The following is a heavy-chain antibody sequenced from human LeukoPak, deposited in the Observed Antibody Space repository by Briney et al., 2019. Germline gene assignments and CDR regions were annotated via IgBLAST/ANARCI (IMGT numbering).Heavy chain of an antibody. CDR3: ARHGASGSYLYYFDY. Sequence: SETLSLTCTVSGGSISSGTYYWGWIRQPPGKGLEWIGSIYYSGGTYYNPSLKSRVTMSVDTSKNQFSLKLSSVTAADTAVYFCARHGASGSYLYYFDYWGQGTLVTVSS. D-gene: IGHD1-26*01. J-gene: IGHJ4*02. CDR2: IYYSGGT. CDR1: GGSISSGTYY. V-gene: IGHV4-39*01.